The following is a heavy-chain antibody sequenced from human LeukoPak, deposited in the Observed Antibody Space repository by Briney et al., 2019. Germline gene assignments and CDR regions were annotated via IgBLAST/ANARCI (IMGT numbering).Heavy chain of an antibody. J-gene: IGHJ4*02. CDR3: ARDTINRAGVFDY. Sequence: SVKVSCKASGGTFSSYAISWVRQAPGQGLEWMGGIILIFGTANYAQKFQGRVTITADESTSTAYMELSSLRSEDTAVYYCARDTINRAGVFDYWGQGTLVTVSS. V-gene: IGHV1-69*13. CDR1: GGTFSSYA. CDR2: IILIFGTA. D-gene: IGHD3-9*01.